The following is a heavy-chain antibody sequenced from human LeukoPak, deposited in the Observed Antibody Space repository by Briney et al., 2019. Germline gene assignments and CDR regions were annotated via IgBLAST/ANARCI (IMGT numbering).Heavy chain of an antibody. CDR1: GFTFSSYA. CDR2: ISSNGGST. J-gene: IGHJ4*02. V-gene: IGHV3-64*01. Sequence: GGSLRLSCAASGFTFSSYAMHWVRQAPGKGLEYVSAISSNGGSTYYANSVKGRFTISRDNSKNTLYLQMGSLRAEDMAVYYCARSLSAVAGKRGGSDYWGQGTLVTVSS. D-gene: IGHD6-19*01. CDR3: ARSLSAVAGKRGGSDY.